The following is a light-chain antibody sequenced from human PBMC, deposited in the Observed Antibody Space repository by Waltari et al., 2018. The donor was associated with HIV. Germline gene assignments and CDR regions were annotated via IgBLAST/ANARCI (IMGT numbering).Light chain of an antibody. CDR2: DDS. V-gene: IGLV3-21*04. Sequence: SYVLTQPPSVSVAPGKTARITCGGNKIGSKSVHWYQKKPGQARVLVMYDDSDRPSGRPERFSGSNSGNTATRTISRVEAGDEADFYCHGWDSRSVIFGGGTKLTVL. CDR3: HGWDSRSVI. J-gene: IGLJ2*01. CDR1: KIGSKS.